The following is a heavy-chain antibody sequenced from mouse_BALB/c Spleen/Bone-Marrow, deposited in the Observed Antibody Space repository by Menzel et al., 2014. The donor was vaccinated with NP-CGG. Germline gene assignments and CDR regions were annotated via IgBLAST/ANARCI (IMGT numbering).Heavy chain of an antibody. Sequence: VQLQQSGPELVKPGASMKISCKASGYSFTGYTMNWVKQSHGKNLEWIGLINPYNGGTSYNQKFKGKATLTVDKSSSTAYMELLSLTSGDSAVYYCARGPHYYGSRDYAMDYWGQGTSVTVSS. CDR1: GYSFTGYT. CDR2: INPYNGGT. V-gene: IGHV1-18*01. J-gene: IGHJ4*01. CDR3: ARGPHYYGSRDYAMDY. D-gene: IGHD1-1*01.